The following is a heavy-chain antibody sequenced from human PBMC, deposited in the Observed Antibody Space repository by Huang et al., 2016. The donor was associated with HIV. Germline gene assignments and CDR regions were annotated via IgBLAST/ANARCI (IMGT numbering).Heavy chain of an antibody. Sequence: EVQLVESGGGLVQPGGSLRLSCVASGFKFDSYSMVWVRRAPGKGLEWVSYISVSNTTIFYADSVRGRFTISKDNSKNSLYLQLNNLRAEDTAVYYCARDGFGVGENSFDIWGQGTLVTVSS. CDR3: ARDGFGVGENSFDI. V-gene: IGHV3-48*01. J-gene: IGHJ3*02. CDR2: ISVSNTTI. D-gene: IGHD3-16*01. CDR1: GFKFDSYS.